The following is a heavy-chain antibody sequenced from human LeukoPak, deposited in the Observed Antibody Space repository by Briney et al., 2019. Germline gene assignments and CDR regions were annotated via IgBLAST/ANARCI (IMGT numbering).Heavy chain of an antibody. Sequence: ASVKVSCKASGYTFNIYGITWVRQAPGQGLEWMGWINTDNGNTNYAQKLQGRVTMTTDTSTTTAYMELRSLRSDDTAVYYCARVPWYYGSGTPKFWGYYGMDVWGQGTTVTVSS. CDR3: ARVPWYYGSGTPKFWGYYGMDV. D-gene: IGHD3-10*01. CDR2: INTDNGNT. CDR1: GYTFNIYG. J-gene: IGHJ6*02. V-gene: IGHV1-18*01.